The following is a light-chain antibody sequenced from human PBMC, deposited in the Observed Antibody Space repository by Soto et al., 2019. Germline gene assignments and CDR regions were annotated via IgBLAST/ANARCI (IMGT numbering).Light chain of an antibody. CDR2: GNR. CDR1: SSNLGAGYD. CDR3: HASDYSLTASV. Sequence: QSVLTQPPSVSGAPGQRVTISCTGNSSNLGAGYDVHWYQQLPGAAPKLVIFGNRNRPSGVPERFSGSKSGTSASLAITGRQAEDEDDYSCHASDYSLTASVFGGGTKLTVL. V-gene: IGLV1-40*01. J-gene: IGLJ3*02.